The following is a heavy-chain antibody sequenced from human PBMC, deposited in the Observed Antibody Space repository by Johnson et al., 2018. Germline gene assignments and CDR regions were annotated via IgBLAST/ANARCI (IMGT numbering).Heavy chain of an antibody. CDR1: GFSFSGYG. CDR2: IWYDGSYK. V-gene: IGHV3-33*01. Sequence: QVQLVESGGGVVQPGRSLRLSCAASGFSFSGYGMHWVRQAPGKGLEWVAVIWYDGSYKYYADSVKGRFTISRDNSKTTLYLQMNSLRAEDTAVYYCASAVRLSAYYYHDGMDVWGQRSTVTVSS. D-gene: IGHD3-22*01. J-gene: IGHJ6*02. CDR3: ASAVRLSAYYYHDGMDV.